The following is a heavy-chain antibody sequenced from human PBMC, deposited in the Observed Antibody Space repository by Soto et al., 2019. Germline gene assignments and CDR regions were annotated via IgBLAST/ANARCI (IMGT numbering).Heavy chain of an antibody. D-gene: IGHD4-17*01. V-gene: IGHV3-23*01. CDR2: ISGSGGST. CDR3: AKDKIYGDYGFWYFDL. CDR1: GFTFSSYA. J-gene: IGHJ2*01. Sequence: VQLLESGGGLVQPGGSLRLSCAASGFTFSSYAMSWVRQAPGKGLEWVSAISGSGGSTYYADSVKGRFTISRDNSKNTLYLQMNSLRAEDTAVYYCAKDKIYGDYGFWYFDLWGRGTLVTVSS.